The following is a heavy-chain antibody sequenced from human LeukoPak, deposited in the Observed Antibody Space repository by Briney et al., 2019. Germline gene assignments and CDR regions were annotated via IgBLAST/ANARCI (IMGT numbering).Heavy chain of an antibody. D-gene: IGHD5-18*01. CDR1: GYTFTSYG. CDR2: ISAYNGNT. J-gene: IGHJ4*02. CDR3: ARGVQLWPMSPNFDY. V-gene: IGHV1-18*01. Sequence: ASVKVSCKASGYTFTSYGISWVRQAPGQGLEWMGWISAYNGNTNYAQKLQGRVTMTTDTSTSTAYMELRSLRSDDTAVYYCARGVQLWPMSPNFDYWGQGTLVTVSS.